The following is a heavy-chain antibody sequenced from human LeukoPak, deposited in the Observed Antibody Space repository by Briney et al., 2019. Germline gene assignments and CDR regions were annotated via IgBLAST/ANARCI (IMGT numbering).Heavy chain of an antibody. V-gene: IGHV3-23*01. CDR2: INDRGGNT. J-gene: IGHJ4*02. Sequence: GGSLRLSCTASGFTFSSYAVTWVRQAPGKGLEWVSVINDRGGNTYYADSVKGRFTISRDNSKNTLYLQMNSLRSDDTAVYYCAKGSTSSGSLVDYWGQGTLVTVSS. D-gene: IGHD1-26*01. CDR1: GFTFSSYA. CDR3: AKGSTSSGSLVDY.